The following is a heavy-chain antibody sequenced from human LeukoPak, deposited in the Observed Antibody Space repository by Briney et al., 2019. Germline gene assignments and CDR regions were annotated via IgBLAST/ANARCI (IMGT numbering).Heavy chain of an antibody. J-gene: IGHJ4*02. CDR1: GGSFSDYY. CDR2: INHSGST. CDR3: ARLETSSGSLSYFDY. D-gene: IGHD6-19*01. Sequence: SETLSLTCAVYGGSFSDYYWNWIRQPPGKGLEWIGEINHSGSTNYNPSLKSRVTISVDTSTNQFSLKLSSMTAADTAVYYCARLETSSGSLSYFDYWGQGTLVTVSS. V-gene: IGHV4-34*01.